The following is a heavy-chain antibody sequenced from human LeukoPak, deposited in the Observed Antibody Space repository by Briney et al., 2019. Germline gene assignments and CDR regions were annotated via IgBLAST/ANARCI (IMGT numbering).Heavy chain of an antibody. Sequence: PSETLSLTCTVSGGSISSYYWSWIRQPPGKGLEWIGYIYHSGSTNYNPSLKSRVTISVDTSKNQFSLKLSSVTAADTAVYYCARAFSPRYYYGSTYGMDVWGQGTTVTVSS. V-gene: IGHV4-59*01. CDR3: ARAFSPRYYYGSTYGMDV. CDR2: IYHSGST. J-gene: IGHJ6*02. CDR1: GGSISSYY. D-gene: IGHD3-10*01.